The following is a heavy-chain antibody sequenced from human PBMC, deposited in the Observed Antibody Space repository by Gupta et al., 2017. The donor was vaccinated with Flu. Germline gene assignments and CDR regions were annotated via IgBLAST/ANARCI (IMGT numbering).Heavy chain of an antibody. CDR1: GFSLNNADVG. CDR2: IFSTDEK. V-gene: IGHV2-26*01. Sequence: VTLKESGPVLVKRTEPLTLTCTVTGFSLNNADVGVSWIRQPPGEALEWLAHIFSTDEKSYSAALRNRLTISRDTSKSQVFLTMSNMDPLDTATYFCARISYYDIHLDYWGQGTLVTGSS. D-gene: IGHD3-9*01. J-gene: IGHJ4*02. CDR3: ARISYYDIHLDY.